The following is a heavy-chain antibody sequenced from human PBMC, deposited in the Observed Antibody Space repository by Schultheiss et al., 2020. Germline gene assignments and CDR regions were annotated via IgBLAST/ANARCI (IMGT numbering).Heavy chain of an antibody. J-gene: IGHJ5*02. Sequence: ESLKISCAASGFTFSGYAMGWVRQAPGKGLEWIGEINHSGSTNYNPSLKSRVTISVDKSKNQFSLKLSSVTAADTAVYYCARATLVVPAATWFDPWGQGTLVTVSS. CDR3: ARATLVVPAATWFDP. D-gene: IGHD2-2*01. V-gene: IGHV4-34*01. CDR1: GFTFSGYA. CDR2: INHSGST.